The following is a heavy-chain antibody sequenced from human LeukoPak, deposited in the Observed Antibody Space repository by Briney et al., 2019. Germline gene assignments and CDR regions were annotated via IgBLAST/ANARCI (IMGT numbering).Heavy chain of an antibody. CDR1: GFTVSTNS. CDR3: AKRSAAGTVGYFDY. D-gene: IGHD6-13*01. J-gene: IGHJ4*02. V-gene: IGHV3-9*01. CDR2: ISWNSGTI. Sequence: GGSLRLSCTVSGFTVSTNSMSWVRQAPGKGLEWVSGISWNSGTIYYADSVKGRFTISRDDAKNSLYLQMHSLRAEDTALYYCAKRSAAGTVGYFDYWGQGTLVTVSS.